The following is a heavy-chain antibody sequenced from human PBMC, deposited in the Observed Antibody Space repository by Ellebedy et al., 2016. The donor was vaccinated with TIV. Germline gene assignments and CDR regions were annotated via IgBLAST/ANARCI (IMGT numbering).Heavy chain of an antibody. D-gene: IGHD3-10*01. V-gene: IGHV3-21*01. CDR2: ISTGSYYA. CDR1: GFRFSDYS. CDR3: ARDGPVLLWFGEDYQYYHAMDV. Sequence: GESLKISCTVSGFRFSDYSFNWVRQAPGKGLEWIASISTGSYYAYYADSVKGRFTISRDNAKDSLYLQMDSLRVEETAVYYCARDGPVLLWFGEDYQYYHAMDVWGRGTTVTVSS. J-gene: IGHJ6*02.